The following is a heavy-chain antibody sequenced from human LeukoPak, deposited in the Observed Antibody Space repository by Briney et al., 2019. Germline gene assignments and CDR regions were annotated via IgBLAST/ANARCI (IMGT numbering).Heavy chain of an antibody. J-gene: IGHJ4*02. CDR1: GFTFSSYE. V-gene: IGHV3-48*03. CDR3: ARRRSCSGGSCCSHFDY. CDR2: IGGSGGPI. Sequence: PGGSLRLSCAASGFTFSSYEMTWVRQAPGKGLEWISYIGGSGGPIYYADSVKGRITVSRDNAKNSLYLQMNSLRADDTAVYYCARRRSCSGGSCCSHFDYWGQGTLVTVSS. D-gene: IGHD2-15*01.